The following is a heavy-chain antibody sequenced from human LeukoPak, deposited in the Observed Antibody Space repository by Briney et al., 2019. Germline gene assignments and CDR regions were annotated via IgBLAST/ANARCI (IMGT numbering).Heavy chain of an antibody. V-gene: IGHV3-23*01. D-gene: IGHD6-6*01. CDR2: VSESGVTT. CDR1: GFTFSSYA. Sequence: GASLRLSCAASGFTFSSYAMNWVRQALGKGPEWVAAVSESGVTTYYADSVKGRFAISRDNSKNKVYLQMSSLRGDDTAVYYCATRYSSFLGTGWFVFDYWGQGTLVTVSS. CDR3: ATRYSSFLGTGWFVFDY. J-gene: IGHJ4*02.